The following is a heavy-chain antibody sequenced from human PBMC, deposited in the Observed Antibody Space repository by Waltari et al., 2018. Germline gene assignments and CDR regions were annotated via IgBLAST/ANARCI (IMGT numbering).Heavy chain of an antibody. CDR1: GGTFSSYA. J-gene: IGHJ4*02. Sequence: QVQLVQSGAEVTKPGSSVKVSCMASGGTFSSYAISWVRQAPGQGLGGMGRMIPSFGTANYAQKFQGRVTITADKSTSTANMELSSLRSEDTAVYYCARGGLAAAGLFDYWGQGTLVTVSS. CDR3: ARGGLAAAGLFDY. CDR2: MIPSFGTA. D-gene: IGHD6-13*01. V-gene: IGHV1-69*08.